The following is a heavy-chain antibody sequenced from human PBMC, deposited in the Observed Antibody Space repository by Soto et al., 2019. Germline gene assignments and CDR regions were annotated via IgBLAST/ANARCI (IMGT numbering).Heavy chain of an antibody. CDR3: ARVSTVTKRDY. J-gene: IGHJ4*01. V-gene: IGHV4-59*01. Sequence: QVQLQESGPRLVKPSETLSLTCTVSGASIGASYWSWIRQSPGKGLEWMGYIFYSGSTNYSPSLNSRVSMTVDSSKNQVSLTLSSVTAAAAAVYYWARVSTVTKRDYWGHCMLVTVAS. CDR2: IFYSGST. CDR1: GASIGASY. D-gene: IGHD4-17*01.